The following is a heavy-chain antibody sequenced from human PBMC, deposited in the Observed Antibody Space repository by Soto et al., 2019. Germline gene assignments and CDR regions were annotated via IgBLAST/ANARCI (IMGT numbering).Heavy chain of an antibody. CDR2: INAGNGNT. CDR1: GYTFTSYA. J-gene: IGHJ4*02. Sequence: QVQLVQSGAEVKKPGASVKVSCKASGYTFTSYAMHWVRQAPGQRLEWMGWINAGNGNTKYSQKFQGRVTITRDTSASTAYMKLSSLRSDDTAVYYCARGPAGADGPGDYWGQGTLVTVSS. V-gene: IGHV1-3*01. D-gene: IGHD2-15*01. CDR3: ARGPAGADGPGDY.